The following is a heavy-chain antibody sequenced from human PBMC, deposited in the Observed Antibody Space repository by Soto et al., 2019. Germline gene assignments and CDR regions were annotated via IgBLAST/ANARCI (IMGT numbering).Heavy chain of an antibody. CDR2: IYYSGST. CDR1: RGSISSYY. CDR3: ERGGCSSTSCYYGMDV. V-gene: IGHV4-59*01. D-gene: IGHD2-2*01. Sequence: SDTLALTCNVSRGSISSYYWSCIRQPPGKGLEWIGYIYYSGSTNYNPSLKSRVTISVDTSKNQFSLKLSSVTAADTAVYYCERGGCSSTSCYYGMDVWGQGTTVTVYS. J-gene: IGHJ6*02.